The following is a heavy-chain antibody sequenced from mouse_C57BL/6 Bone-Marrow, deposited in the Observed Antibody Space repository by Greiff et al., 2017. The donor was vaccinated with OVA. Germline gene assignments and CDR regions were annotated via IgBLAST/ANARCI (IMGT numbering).Heavy chain of an antibody. CDR2: IYPRRGNT. CDR3: ARGRLLRYFDY. CDR1: GYTFTSYG. V-gene: IGHV1-81*01. Sequence: VQLQQSGAELARPGASVKLSCKASGYTFTSYGISWVKQRTGQGLEWIGEIYPRRGNTYYNEKFKGKATLTADKSSSTAYMELRSLTSEDSAVYGGARGRLLRYFDYWGQGTTLTVSS. D-gene: IGHD1-1*01. J-gene: IGHJ2*01.